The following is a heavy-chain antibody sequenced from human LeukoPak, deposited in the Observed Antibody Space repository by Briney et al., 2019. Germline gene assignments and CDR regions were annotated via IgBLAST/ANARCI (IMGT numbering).Heavy chain of an antibody. V-gene: IGHV3-30*18. J-gene: IGHJ4*02. CDR2: ISYDGSNK. Sequence: GRSLRLSCAASGFTFSSYGMHWVRQAPGKGLDWVAVISYDGSNKYYADSVKGRFIISRDNSKNTLYLQMNSLRAEDTAVYHCAKDLWELLSFFDYWGQGTLVTVSS. CDR1: GFTFSSYG. CDR3: AKDLWELLSFFDY. D-gene: IGHD1-26*01.